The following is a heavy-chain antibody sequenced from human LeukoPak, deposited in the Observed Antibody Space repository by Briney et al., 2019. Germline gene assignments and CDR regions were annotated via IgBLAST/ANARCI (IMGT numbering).Heavy chain of an antibody. V-gene: IGHV1-8*01. J-gene: IGHJ5*02. CDR3: ARGYSSGWYGWFDP. CDR2: MNPNSGNT. D-gene: IGHD6-19*01. Sequence: ASVTVSCKASGYTFTSYDINWVRQATGQGLEWMGWMNPNSGNTGYAQKFQGRVTMTRNTSITTAYMELSSLRSEDTAVYYCARGYSSGWYGWFDPWGQGTLVTVSS. CDR1: GYTFTSYD.